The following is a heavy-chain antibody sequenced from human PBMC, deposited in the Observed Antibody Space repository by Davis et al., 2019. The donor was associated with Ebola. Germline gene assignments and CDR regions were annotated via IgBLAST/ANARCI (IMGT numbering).Heavy chain of an antibody. CDR2: IDPSDSYT. CDR1: GYSFTSYW. J-gene: IGHJ6*02. Sequence: KVSCKGSGYSFTSYWISWVRQMPGKGLEWMGRIDPSDSYTNYSPSFQGHVTISADKSISTAYLQWSSLKASDTAMYYCARHLPYMVRGVIIRYYYYGMDVWGQGTTVTVSS. V-gene: IGHV5-10-1*01. D-gene: IGHD3-10*01. CDR3: ARHLPYMVRGVIIRYYYYGMDV.